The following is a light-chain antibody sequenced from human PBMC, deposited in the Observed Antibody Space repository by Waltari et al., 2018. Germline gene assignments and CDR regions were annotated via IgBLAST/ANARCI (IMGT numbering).Light chain of an antibody. CDR3: LQLNSYPLT. J-gene: IGKJ4*01. V-gene: IGKV1-9*01. Sequence: DIQCTQSPSFLSASVGDRVTITCRASQGLSNYLAWYQQKPGKAPKLLISAASTLQSGVPSRFSGSGSETEFTLTISSLQPEDFATYFCLQLNSYPLTFGGGTNVEIK. CDR1: QGLSNY. CDR2: AAS.